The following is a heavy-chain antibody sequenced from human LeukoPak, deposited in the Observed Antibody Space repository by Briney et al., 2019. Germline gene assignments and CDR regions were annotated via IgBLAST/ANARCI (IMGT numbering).Heavy chain of an antibody. CDR3: ARDPLSWEIRGWDDGYDV. V-gene: IGHV3-15*01. D-gene: IGHD1-26*01. Sequence: GGSLRLSCAASGFTFSDALMSWVRQVPGKGLEWVGRIKSKTDRGTTDYAARVKGRFIVSRDDSKNTLYLQMNSLKTEDTAVYYCARDPLSWEIRGWDDGYDVRGQGTMVTVSS. CDR1: GFTFSDAL. CDR2: IKSKTDRGTT. J-gene: IGHJ3*01.